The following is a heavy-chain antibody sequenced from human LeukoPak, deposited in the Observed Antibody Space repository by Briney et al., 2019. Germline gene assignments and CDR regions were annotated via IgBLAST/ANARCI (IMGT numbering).Heavy chain of an antibody. Sequence: SGGSLRLSCAAAGFTFDDYAMHWVRQAPGKGQEWVSGISWNSGIMVYADSVKGRFTISRDNAKHSLYLQMNSLRAEDMALYYCAKDYRAVAGTGGAFDYWGQGTLVTVSS. CDR3: AKDYRAVAGTGGAFDY. V-gene: IGHV3-9*03. D-gene: IGHD6-19*01. CDR1: GFTFDDYA. CDR2: ISWNSGIM. J-gene: IGHJ4*02.